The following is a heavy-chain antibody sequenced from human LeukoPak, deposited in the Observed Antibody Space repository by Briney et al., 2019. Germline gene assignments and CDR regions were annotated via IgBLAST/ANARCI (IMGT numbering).Heavy chain of an antibody. V-gene: IGHV4-59*01. J-gene: IGHJ6*02. CDR2: IYYSGST. D-gene: IGHD2-21*02. Sequence: TSETLSLTCTVSGGSFSSSYWSWIRHSPGKGLEWIGYIYYSGSTNHNPSLKSRVTISVDTSKNQFTLNLSSVTAADTAVYYCAKMTVASYYYYGMDVWGQGTTVTVSS. CDR3: AKMTVASYYYYGMDV. CDR1: GGSFSSSY.